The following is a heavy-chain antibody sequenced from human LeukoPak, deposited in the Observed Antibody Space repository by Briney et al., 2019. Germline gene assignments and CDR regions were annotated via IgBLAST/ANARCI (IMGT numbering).Heavy chain of an antibody. D-gene: IGHD2-2*01. V-gene: IGHV3-21*01. CDR1: GFTFSGYS. J-gene: IGHJ4*02. CDR2: ISSSSSYI. CDR3: ARDWGYCSSTSCSRPIDY. Sequence: GGSLRLSCAASGFTFSGYSMNWVHQAPGKGLEWVSSISSSSSYIYYADSVKGRFTISRDNAKNSLYLQMNSLRAEDTAVYYCARDWGYCSSTSCSRPIDYWGQGTLVTVSS.